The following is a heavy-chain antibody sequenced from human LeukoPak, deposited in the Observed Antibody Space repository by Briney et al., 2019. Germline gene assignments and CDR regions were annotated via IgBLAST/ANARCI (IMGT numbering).Heavy chain of an antibody. V-gene: IGHV4-59*01. J-gene: IGHJ5*02. CDR1: GGSISSYY. CDR3: AAVTMIVEGRAWFDP. Sequence: SETLSLTCTVSGGSISSYYWTWIRQPPGKGLEWIGYIYYSGSTNCNPSLKSRVTISVDTSKNQLSLKLRSVTAADTAVYYCAAVTMIVEGRAWFDPWGQGTLVTVSS. CDR2: IYYSGST. D-gene: IGHD3-22*01.